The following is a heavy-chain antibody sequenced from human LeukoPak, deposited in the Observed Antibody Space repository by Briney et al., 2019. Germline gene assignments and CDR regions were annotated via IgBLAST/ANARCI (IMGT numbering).Heavy chain of an antibody. Sequence: KTGGSLRLACAASGFTFSTNGMNWVRQAPGKGLEWVSSIGPSSTSIYYADSLKGRFTISRDNAKNSLYLQMNSLRAEDTAVYYCARENGEAFDYWGQGTLVTVSS. J-gene: IGHJ4*02. CDR3: ARENGEAFDY. V-gene: IGHV3-21*01. CDR1: GFTFSTNG. D-gene: IGHD4-17*01. CDR2: IGPSSTSI.